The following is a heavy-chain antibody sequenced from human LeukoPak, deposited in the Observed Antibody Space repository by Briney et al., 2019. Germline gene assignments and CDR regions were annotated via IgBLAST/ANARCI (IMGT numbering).Heavy chain of an antibody. CDR2: ISSSSSYI. Sequence: PGGSLRLSCAASGFTFSSYSMNWVRQAPGKGLEWVSSISSSSSYIYYADSVKGRFTISRDNAKNSLYLQMNSLRAEETAVYYCAKQTRPQLERRLGFDYWGQGTLVTVSS. V-gene: IGHV3-21*01. CDR3: AKQTRPQLERRLGFDY. J-gene: IGHJ4*02. D-gene: IGHD1-1*01. CDR1: GFTFSSYS.